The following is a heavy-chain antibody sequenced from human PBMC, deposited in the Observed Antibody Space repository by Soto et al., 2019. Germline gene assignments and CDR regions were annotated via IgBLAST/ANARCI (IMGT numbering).Heavy chain of an antibody. Sequence: PSDTLSLTCAVSGGSISSSNWWTWVRQPPGKGLEWIGEIYHIGSTNYNPSLKSRVTISVDKSKNQFSLNLSSVTAADTAVYYCARVSVSGTYSDYWSQGTLVTVSS. CDR1: GGSISSSNW. CDR2: IYHIGST. V-gene: IGHV4-4*02. D-gene: IGHD6-19*01. J-gene: IGHJ4*02. CDR3: ARVSVSGTYSDY.